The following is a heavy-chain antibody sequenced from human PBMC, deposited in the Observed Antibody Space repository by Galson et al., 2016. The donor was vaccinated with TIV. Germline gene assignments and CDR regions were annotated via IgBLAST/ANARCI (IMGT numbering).Heavy chain of an antibody. Sequence: SVKVSCKASGYSFTGNYIHWVRQAPGQGLEWMGWINPTSGDTNYQKRFQDRVTMTRDTSITTVYMDLNRRTADDTAVYYCARDLSTDTTTPFDYWGQGTLVTV. J-gene: IGHJ4*02. V-gene: IGHV1-2*02. CDR1: GYSFTGNY. CDR3: ARDLSTDTTTPFDY. CDR2: INPTSGDT. D-gene: IGHD4-17*01.